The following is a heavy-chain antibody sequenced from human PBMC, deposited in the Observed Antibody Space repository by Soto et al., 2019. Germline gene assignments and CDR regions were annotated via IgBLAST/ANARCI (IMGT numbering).Heavy chain of an antibody. CDR2: IWYDGSNK. D-gene: IGHD4-17*01. Sequence: GGSLRLSCAASGFTFSSYGMHWVRRAPGKGLEWVAVIWYDGSNKYYADSVKGRFTISRDNSKNTLYLQMNSLRAEDTAVYYSARAILRTTPEIYGMDVWGQGPTVPVSS. J-gene: IGHJ6*02. CDR3: ARAILRTTPEIYGMDV. CDR1: GFTFSSYG. V-gene: IGHV3-33*01.